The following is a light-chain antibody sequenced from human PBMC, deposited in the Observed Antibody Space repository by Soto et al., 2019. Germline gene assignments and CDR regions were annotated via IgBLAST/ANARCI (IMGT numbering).Light chain of an antibody. J-gene: IGLJ1*01. CDR2: DVS. CDR1: SSDVGDYNY. Sequence: QSVLTQPASVSGSPGQSITISCTGTSSDVGDYNYVSWYQQHPGKVPKLMIFDVSNRPSGVSNRFSGSKSGNTASLTISGLQTDDEADYYCCSYTSTSARVFGTGTKLTVL. CDR3: CSYTSTSARV. V-gene: IGLV2-14*03.